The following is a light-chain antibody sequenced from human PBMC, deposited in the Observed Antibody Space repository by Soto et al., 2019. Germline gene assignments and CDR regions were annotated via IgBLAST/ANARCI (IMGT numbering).Light chain of an antibody. CDR1: SSDIGTYGY. J-gene: IGLJ1*01. Sequence: QSVLTQPPSASGSPGQSVTISCTGTSSDIGTYGYVSWYQHLPDKAPKLIIYEVSKRPSGVPDRFSGSKSGNTASLTVSGLQAEDEGDYYCCSYGGGNNFYVSGTGTKVTVL. CDR2: EVS. V-gene: IGLV2-8*01. CDR3: CSYGGGNNFYV.